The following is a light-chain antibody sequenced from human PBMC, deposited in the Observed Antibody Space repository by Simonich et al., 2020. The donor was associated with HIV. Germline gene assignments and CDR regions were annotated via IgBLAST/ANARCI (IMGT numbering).Light chain of an antibody. J-gene: IGKJ2*01. CDR3: QQYYSSPHT. CDR1: QSVLYRSNNKNY. V-gene: IGKV4-1*01. Sequence: DIVMTQSPDSLAVSPGERATIGCKSSQSVLYRSNNKNYLAWYQQKPGQPPKLLIYWASTRQSGVPDRFSGSGSGTDFTLTISSLQAEDVAVYYCQQYYSSPHTFGQGTRLEIK. CDR2: WAS.